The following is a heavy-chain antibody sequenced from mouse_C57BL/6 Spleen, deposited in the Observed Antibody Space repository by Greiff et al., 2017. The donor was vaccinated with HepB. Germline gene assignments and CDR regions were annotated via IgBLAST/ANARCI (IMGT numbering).Heavy chain of an antibody. CDR2: ISDGGSYT. D-gene: IGHD1-1*01. CDR1: GFTFSSYA. Sequence: EVNVVESGGGLVKPGGSLKLSCAASGFTFSSYAMSWVRQTPEKRLEWVATISDGGSYTYYPDNVKGRFTISRDNAKNNLYLQMSHLKSEDTAMYYCARVGGGSSYWFAYWGQGTLVTVSA. J-gene: IGHJ3*01. V-gene: IGHV5-4*03. CDR3: ARVGGGSSYWFAY.